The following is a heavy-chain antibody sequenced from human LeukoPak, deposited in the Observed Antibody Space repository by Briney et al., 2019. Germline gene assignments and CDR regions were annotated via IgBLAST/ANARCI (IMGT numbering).Heavy chain of an antibody. D-gene: IGHD3-10*01. CDR1: GGSITSGTKY. CDR3: ARAVQDKYVFGSGAKYYFDY. CDR2: IESSGTT. J-gene: IGHJ4*02. Sequence: SETLSLTCTVSGGSITSGTKYWNWIRQPAGKGLEWIGLIESSGTTNYNPSLMSRLTMSLDTSKNQFSLNPNSVTAADTAIYYCARAVQDKYVFGSGAKYYFDYWGQGALVTVSS. V-gene: IGHV4-61*02.